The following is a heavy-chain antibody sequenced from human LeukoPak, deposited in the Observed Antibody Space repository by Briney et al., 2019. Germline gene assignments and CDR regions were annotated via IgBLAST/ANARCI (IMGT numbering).Heavy chain of an antibody. V-gene: IGHV1-46*01. J-gene: IGHJ5*02. CDR2: INPTGTST. CDR3: ARDNSVGDIAWWFDP. Sequence: ASVKVSCKASGYTFIKNWMHWVRQAPGQGLEWMGLINPTGTSTLYAQKFQDRVTMTRDMSTSTDYMELNSLGSEDTAIYYCARDNSVGDIAWWFDPWGQGTLVIVSS. CDR1: GYTFIKNW. D-gene: IGHD3-10*01.